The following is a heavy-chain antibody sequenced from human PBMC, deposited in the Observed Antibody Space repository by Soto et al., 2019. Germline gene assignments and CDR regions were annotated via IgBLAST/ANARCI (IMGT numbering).Heavy chain of an antibody. CDR1: GYTFTGYC. CDR3: ARDRSGGPYYYYYYGMXV. CDR2: INPNSGGT. J-gene: IGHJ6*02. D-gene: IGHD1-26*01. V-gene: IGHV1-2*04. Sequence: ASVKVSCKASGYTFTGYCMHWVRQAPGQGLEWMGWINPNSGGTNYAQKFQGWVTMTRDTSISTAYMELSRLRSDDTAVYYCARDRSGGPYYYYYYGMXVWGQGTTVXVSS.